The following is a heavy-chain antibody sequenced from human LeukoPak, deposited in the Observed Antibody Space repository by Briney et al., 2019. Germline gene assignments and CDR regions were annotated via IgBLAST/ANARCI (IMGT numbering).Heavy chain of an antibody. D-gene: IGHD6-13*01. V-gene: IGHV1-2*02. CDR2: INPNSGGT. CDR1: GYTFTGYY. Sequence: ASVKVSCKASGYTFTGYYMHWVRQAPGQGLEWMGWINPNSGGTNYAQKFQGRVTMTRDTSISTAYMELSRLRSDDTAVYYCAREPRLPAAGTTNWFDPWGQGTLVTVSS. CDR3: AREPRLPAAGTTNWFDP. J-gene: IGHJ5*02.